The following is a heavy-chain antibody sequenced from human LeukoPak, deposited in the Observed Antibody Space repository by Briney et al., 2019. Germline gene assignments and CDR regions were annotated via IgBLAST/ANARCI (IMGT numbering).Heavy chain of an antibody. J-gene: IGHJ3*02. D-gene: IGHD3-10*01. CDR1: GGSFSGYY. V-gene: IGHV4-34*01. CDR2: INHSGST. CDR3: ASGENMVRGVIITPDAFDI. Sequence: SETLSLTCAVYGGSFSGYYWSWIRQPPGKGLEWIGEINHSGSTNYNPSLKSRVTISVDTSKNQFSLKLSSVTAADTAVYYCASGENMVRGVIITPDAFDIWGQGTMVTVSS.